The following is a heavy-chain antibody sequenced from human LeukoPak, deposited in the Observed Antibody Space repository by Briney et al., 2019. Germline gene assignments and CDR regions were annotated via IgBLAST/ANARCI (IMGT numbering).Heavy chain of an antibody. Sequence: PSETLSLTCAVYGGSFSGYYWSWIRQPPGKGLEWIGEINHSGSTNYNPSLKSRVTISVDTSKNQFSLKLSSVTAADTAVYYCARHRAAAGFGRTNWFDPWGQGTLVTVSS. J-gene: IGHJ5*02. V-gene: IGHV4-34*01. CDR3: ARHRAAAGFGRTNWFDP. CDR2: INHSGST. D-gene: IGHD6-13*01. CDR1: GGSFSGYY.